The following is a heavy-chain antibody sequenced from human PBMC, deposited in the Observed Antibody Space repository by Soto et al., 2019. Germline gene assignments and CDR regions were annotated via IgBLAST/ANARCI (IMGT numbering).Heavy chain of an antibody. CDR1: GYSFTGYH. Sequence: QVQLVQSGAEVKKPGASVKVSCKASGYSFTGYHIHWVRQAPGQGLEWMGIINCGGGNTKYAQRFQGRVTVIRDTSTRTVYMELSSLRYEDTAVYFCAREGEASGYDLDYWGQGTLVTVSS. D-gene: IGHD5-12*01. J-gene: IGHJ4*02. CDR3: AREGEASGYDLDY. CDR2: INCGGGNT. V-gene: IGHV1-46*01.